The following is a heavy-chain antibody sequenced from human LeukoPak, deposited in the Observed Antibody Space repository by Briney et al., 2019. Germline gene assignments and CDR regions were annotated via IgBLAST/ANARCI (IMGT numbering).Heavy chain of an antibody. V-gene: IGHV3-33*01. CDR3: ARVTAVAAAWVY. J-gene: IGHJ4*02. Sequence: RESLTLSCPASGFTFSSYGMHWVRQAPGKGLEWVAVIWYDGSNKYYADSVKGRFTISRDNSKNTLYLQMNSLRAEDTAVYYCARVTAVAAAWVYWGQGAQVTVSS. CDR1: GFTFSSYG. D-gene: IGHD6-19*01. CDR2: IWYDGSNK.